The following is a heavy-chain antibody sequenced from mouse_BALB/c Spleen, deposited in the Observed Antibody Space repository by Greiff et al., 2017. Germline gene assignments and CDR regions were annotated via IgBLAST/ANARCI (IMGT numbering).Heavy chain of an antibody. D-gene: IGHD2-14*01. CDR3: AAYYRYDEDAMDY. CDR1: GFNIKDTY. V-gene: IGHV14-3*02. Sequence: EVQLQQSGAELVKPGASVKLSCTASGFNIKDTYMHWVKQRPEQGLEWIGRIDPANGNTKYDPKFQGKATITADTSSNTAYLQLSSLTSEDTAVYYCAAYYRYDEDAMDYWGQGTSVTVSS. CDR2: IDPANGNT. J-gene: IGHJ4*01.